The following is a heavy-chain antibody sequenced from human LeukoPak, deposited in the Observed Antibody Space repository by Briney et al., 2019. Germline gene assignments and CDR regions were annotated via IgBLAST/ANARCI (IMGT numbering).Heavy chain of an antibody. CDR2: ISYDGSNK. V-gene: IGHV3-30*04. J-gene: IGHJ4*02. D-gene: IGHD3-22*01. Sequence: GGSLRLSCAASGFTFSSYAMHWVRQAPGKGQEWVAVISYDGSNKYYADSVKGRFTISRDNSKNTLYLQMNSLRAEDTAVYYCARDGDSSGYYPNSFDYWGQGTLVTVSS. CDR3: ARDGDSSGYYPNSFDY. CDR1: GFTFSSYA.